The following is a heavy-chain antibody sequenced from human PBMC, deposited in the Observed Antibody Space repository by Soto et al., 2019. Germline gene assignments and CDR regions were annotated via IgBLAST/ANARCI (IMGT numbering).Heavy chain of an antibody. J-gene: IGHJ5*02. CDR2: MNPNSGNT. CDR3: ARGVKYGAYSRWFDP. CDR1: GNTFTSYD. Sequence: ASVKGSCKASGNTFTSYDINWVRQATGQGLEYLGWMNPNSGNTAYVQKFQGRVTMTWDTSITTAYMELSSLRSEDTAVYFCARGVKYGAYSRWFDPWG. D-gene: IGHD4-17*01. V-gene: IGHV1-8*01.